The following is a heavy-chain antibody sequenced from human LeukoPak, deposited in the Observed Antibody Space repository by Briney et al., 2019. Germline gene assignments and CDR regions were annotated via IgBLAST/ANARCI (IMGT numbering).Heavy chain of an antibody. CDR1: ELTLSSYW. CDR3: ARGRGYSYGWIGEKLLDY. J-gene: IGHJ4*02. CDR2: INRDGSST. D-gene: IGHD5-18*01. V-gene: IGHV3-74*01. Sequence: PGGSLSLPCPAPELTLSSYWMHWVGKAQGKGLVWVYRINRDGSSTSYADSVKGRFTISRDNAKNTLYLQMNSLRAEDTAVYYCARGRGYSYGWIGEKLLDYWGQGTLVTVSS.